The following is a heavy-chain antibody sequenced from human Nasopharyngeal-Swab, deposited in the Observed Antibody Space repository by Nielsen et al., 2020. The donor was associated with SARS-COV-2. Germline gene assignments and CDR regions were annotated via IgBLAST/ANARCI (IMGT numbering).Heavy chain of an antibody. Sequence: VRQMPGKGLEWVAVISYDGSNKYYADSVKGRFTISRDNSKNTLYLQMNSLRAEDTAVYYCAGGGGSSSSAPFDYWGQGTLVTVSS. CDR3: AGGGGSSSSAPFDY. CDR2: ISYDGSNK. V-gene: IGHV3-30-3*01. D-gene: IGHD6-6*01. J-gene: IGHJ4*02.